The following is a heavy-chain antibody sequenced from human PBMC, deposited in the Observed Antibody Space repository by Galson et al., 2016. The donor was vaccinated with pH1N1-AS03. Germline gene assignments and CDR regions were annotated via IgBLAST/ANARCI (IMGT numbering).Heavy chain of an antibody. CDR3: ARTAGWLPDF. V-gene: IGHV2-5*02. CDR1: GFSLTTSAVG. Sequence: PALVKPTQTLTLTCTFSGFSLTTSAVGVVWIRQPPGKALEWLALIYWDDDKRYNPSLKSRLTITKDTSKNQVVLTMTNMDPVDTATYYCARTAGWLPDFWGQGTLVTVSS. CDR2: IYWDDDK. J-gene: IGHJ4*02. D-gene: IGHD3-9*01.